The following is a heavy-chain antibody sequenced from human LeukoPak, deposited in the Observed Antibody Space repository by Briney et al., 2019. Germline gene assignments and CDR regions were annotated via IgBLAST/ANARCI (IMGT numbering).Heavy chain of an antibody. CDR2: ISTDGVNT. V-gene: IGHV3-23*01. J-gene: IGHJ5*02. D-gene: IGHD2-8*01. Sequence: GGSLRLSCAASGFTFRNHAMNWVRQTPGKGLEWVSSISTDGVNTYYAGSVKGRFTISRDTSKETLYLQMNSLSTEDTAVYYCARCTKYPTRWCNWFDPWGQGTLVTVSS. CDR3: ARCTKYPTRWCNWFDP. CDR1: GFTFRNHA.